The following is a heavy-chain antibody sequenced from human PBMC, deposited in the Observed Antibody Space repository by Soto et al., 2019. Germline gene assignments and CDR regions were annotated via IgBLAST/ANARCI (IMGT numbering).Heavy chain of an antibody. J-gene: IGHJ4*02. CDR3: AKDPGYSSSQNYFDY. V-gene: IGHV3-23*01. Sequence: EVRLLESGGGLVQPGGSLRLSCAASGFTFSSYAMSWVRQAPGKGLEWVSAISGSGGSTYYADSVKGRFTISRDNSKNTLYLQMNSLRAEDTAVYYCAKDPGYSSSQNYFDYWGQGTLVTVSS. CDR2: ISGSGGST. CDR1: GFTFSSYA. D-gene: IGHD6-13*01.